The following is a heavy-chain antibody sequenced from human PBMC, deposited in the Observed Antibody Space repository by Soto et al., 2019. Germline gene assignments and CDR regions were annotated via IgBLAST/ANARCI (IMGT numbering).Heavy chain of an antibody. CDR2: TYYRSKWYN. V-gene: IGHV6-1*01. CDR3: AREPLWFGELYNYFDY. CDR1: GDSVSSNSAA. J-gene: IGHJ4*02. Sequence: SQTLSLTCAISGDSVSSNSAAWNWIRQSPSRGLEWLGRTYYRSKWYNDYAVSVKSRITINPDTSKNQFSLQLNSVTPEDTAVYYCAREPLWFGELYNYFDYWGQGTLVTVSS. D-gene: IGHD3-10*01.